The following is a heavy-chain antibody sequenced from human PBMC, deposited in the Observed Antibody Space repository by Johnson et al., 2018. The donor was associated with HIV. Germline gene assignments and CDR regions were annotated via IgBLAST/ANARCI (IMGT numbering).Heavy chain of an antibody. V-gene: IGHV3-30*02. Sequence: QMLLVESGGGVVQPGGSLRLSCAASGFTFSSYGLHWVRQAPGKGLQWVAFIRNDGSNEYYADSVKGRFTISRDNSKNTVSLQMSSLRAEDTAVYYCAREGRGAPHDAFDIWGQGTMVTVSS. CDR1: GFTFSSYG. D-gene: IGHD2-15*01. CDR3: AREGRGAPHDAFDI. CDR2: IRNDGSNE. J-gene: IGHJ3*02.